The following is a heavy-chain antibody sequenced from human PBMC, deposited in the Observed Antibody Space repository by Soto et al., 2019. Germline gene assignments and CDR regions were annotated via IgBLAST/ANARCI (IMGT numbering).Heavy chain of an antibody. J-gene: IGHJ4*02. CDR3: ATFAHYYNTREVDY. D-gene: IGHD3-22*01. V-gene: IGHV5-10-1*01. CDR2: IDPSDSST. CDR1: GYTFNDYW. Sequence: GESRKISCKASGYTFNDYWINWPRHVPGKGLEWVGSIDPSDSSTNYSPSFEGRVSISTDESIGTAFLQWTSVKASDTAIYYCATFAHYYNTREVDYWGQGT.